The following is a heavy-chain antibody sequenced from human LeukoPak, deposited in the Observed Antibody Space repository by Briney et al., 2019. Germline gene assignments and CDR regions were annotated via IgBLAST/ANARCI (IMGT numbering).Heavy chain of an antibody. J-gene: IGHJ4*02. D-gene: IGHD7-27*01. CDR3: AREKLGGFGFDY. CDR1: GGSISSGAYY. CDR2: IYYSGST. V-gene: IGHV4-31*03. Sequence: SQTLSLTCTVSGGSISSGAYYWSWIRQHPGKGLECIGFIYYSGSTYYNLSLKSRVTISVDTSKNQFSLKLSSVTAADTAVYYCAREKLGGFGFDYWGQGTLVTVSS.